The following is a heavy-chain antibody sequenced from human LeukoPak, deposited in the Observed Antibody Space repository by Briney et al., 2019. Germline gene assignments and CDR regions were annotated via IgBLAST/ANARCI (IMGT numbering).Heavy chain of an antibody. V-gene: IGHV1-69*13. D-gene: IGHD6-13*01. J-gene: IGHJ5*02. CDR2: IIPIFGTA. Sequence: SVKVSCKASGYTFTSSYLHWVRQAPGQGLEWMGGIIPIFGTANYAQKFQGRVTITADESTSTAYMELSSLRSEDTAVYYCARRAAAGTYWFDPWGQGTLVTVSS. CDR3: ARRAAAGTYWFDP. CDR1: GYTFTSSY.